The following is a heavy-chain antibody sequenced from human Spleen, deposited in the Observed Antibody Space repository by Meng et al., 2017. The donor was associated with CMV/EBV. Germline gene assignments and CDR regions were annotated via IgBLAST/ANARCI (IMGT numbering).Heavy chain of an antibody. J-gene: IGHJ5*02. CDR2: VNPKSRNT. Sequence: CKASANTVTNDVITWVRQATGRGLGWMGWVNPKSRNTGYPHKFQGRVTMTRNASISTVYMELSSLRSEDTAVYYCARFRAGRWFDPWGQGTLVTVSS. CDR3: ARFRAGRWFDP. V-gene: IGHV1-8*01. D-gene: IGHD6-13*01. CDR1: ANTVTNDV.